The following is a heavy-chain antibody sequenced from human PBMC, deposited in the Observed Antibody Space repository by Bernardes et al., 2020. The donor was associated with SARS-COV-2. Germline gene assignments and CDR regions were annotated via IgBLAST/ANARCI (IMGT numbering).Heavy chain of an antibody. CDR3: AHSAYYGSTGFYYDY. D-gene: IGHD3-22*01. V-gene: IGHV3-74*01. CDR2: INSDGSRT. Sequence: GSLRLSCAASGFTFSTYWMHWVRQTPEKGLVWVSRINSDGSRTNYADSVKGRFTISRDNAKNTLYLQMNSLRVEDTAVYYCAHSAYYGSTGFYYDYWGQGTLVTVSS. CDR1: GFTFSTYW. J-gene: IGHJ4*02.